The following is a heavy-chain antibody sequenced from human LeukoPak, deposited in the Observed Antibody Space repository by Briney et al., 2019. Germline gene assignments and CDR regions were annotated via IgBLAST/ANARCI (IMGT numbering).Heavy chain of an antibody. J-gene: IGHJ3*02. CDR3: ARPYGDYARWAFDI. CDR2: IYYSGST. CDR1: GGSISSGDYS. Sequence: PSQTLSLTCTVSGGSISSGDYSWRWIRQPPGKGLECIGYIYYSGSTYYNPSLKSRVTISVDTSKNQFSLKLSAVTAADTAVYYCARPYGDYARWAFDIWGQGTMVTVSS. V-gene: IGHV4-30-4*01. D-gene: IGHD4-17*01.